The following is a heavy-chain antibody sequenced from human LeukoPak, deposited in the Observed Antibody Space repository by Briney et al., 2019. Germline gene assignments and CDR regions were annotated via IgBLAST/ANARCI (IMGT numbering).Heavy chain of an antibody. V-gene: IGHV3-7*01. D-gene: IGHD2-2*01. CDR2: IKQDGSEK. J-gene: IGHJ3*02. CDR1: GFTFSSYW. CDR3: ASPLVVAEHAFDI. Sequence: GGSLRLSCAASGFTFSSYWMSWVRQAPGKGLEWVANIKQDGSEKYYVDSVKGRFTISRDNAKNSLYLQMNSLRAEDTGVYYCASPLVVAEHAFDIWGQGTMVTVSS.